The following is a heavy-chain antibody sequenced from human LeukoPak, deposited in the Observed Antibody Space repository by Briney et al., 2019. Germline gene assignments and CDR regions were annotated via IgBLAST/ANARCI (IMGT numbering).Heavy chain of an antibody. D-gene: IGHD2/OR15-2a*01. J-gene: IGHJ4*02. CDR1: GASISSGSYY. CDR2: IFYSGVT. CDR3: ARRKGRQFGVLSWGAPEPMYYFDY. V-gene: IGHV4-39*01. Sequence: PSETLSLTCTVSGASISSGSYYWGWIRQPPGKGLEWIGNIFYSGVTYYNPSLKSRVTISVDTSKNQFYLKLSSVTAADTAVYYCARRKGRQFGVLSWGAPEPMYYFDYWGQGTLVTVSS.